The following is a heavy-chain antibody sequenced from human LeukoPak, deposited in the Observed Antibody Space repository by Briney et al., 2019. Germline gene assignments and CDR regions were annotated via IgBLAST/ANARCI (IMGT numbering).Heavy chain of an antibody. CDR1: GFTFSSYA. Sequence: PGGSLRLSCSASGFTFSSYAMHWVRQAPGKGLEYVSAISSNGGSTYYADSVKGRFTISRDNSKNTLYLQMSSLRAEDTAVYYCVKGYGDCPLGAFDIWGQGTMVTVSS. D-gene: IGHD4-17*01. CDR3: VKGYGDCPLGAFDI. V-gene: IGHV3-64D*06. CDR2: ISSNGGST. J-gene: IGHJ3*02.